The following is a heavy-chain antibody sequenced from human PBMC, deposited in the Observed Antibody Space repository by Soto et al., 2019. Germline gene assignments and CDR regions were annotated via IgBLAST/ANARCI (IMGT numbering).Heavy chain of an antibody. CDR1: GGTFSSYA. D-gene: IGHD6-19*01. Sequence: SVKVSCKASGGTFSSYAISWVRQAPGQGLEWTGGIIPIFGTANYAQKFQGQVTISADKSISTAYLQWSSLKASDTAMYYCASLKYSSGWYAFWGQGTLVTVSS. CDR3: ASLKYSSGWYAF. CDR2: IIPIFGTA. V-gene: IGHV1-69*06. J-gene: IGHJ4*02.